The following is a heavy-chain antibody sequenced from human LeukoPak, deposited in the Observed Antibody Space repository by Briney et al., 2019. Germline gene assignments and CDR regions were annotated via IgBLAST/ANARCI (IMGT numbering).Heavy chain of an antibody. CDR2: MNPNSGNT. CDR1: GYTFTSYD. V-gene: IGHV1-8*03. CDR3: AREGLVHWFDP. Sequence: ASVKVSCKASGYTFTSYDINWVRQAPGQGLEWMGWMNPNSGNTGYAQKFQGRVTITRNTSISTAYMELSSLRSEDTAVYYCAREGLVHWFDPWGQGTLVTVSS. D-gene: IGHD6-19*01. J-gene: IGHJ5*02.